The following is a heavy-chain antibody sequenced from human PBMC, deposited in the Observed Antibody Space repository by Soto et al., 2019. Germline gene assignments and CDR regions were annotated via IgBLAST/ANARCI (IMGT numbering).Heavy chain of an antibody. CDR3: ARYHTHTNSISDRPNGFDT. D-gene: IGHD6-6*01. V-gene: IGHV4-34*01. CDR2: INHSGST. CDR1: GGSFSGYY. J-gene: IGHJ5*02. Sequence: SETLFLTYAVYGGSFSGYYWSWIRQPPGKGLEWIGEINHSGSTNYNPSLKTRVTISVDTSKYQFSLKLSSVTAADTAVYYCARYHTHTNSISDRPNGFDTWGQGTLVTVSS.